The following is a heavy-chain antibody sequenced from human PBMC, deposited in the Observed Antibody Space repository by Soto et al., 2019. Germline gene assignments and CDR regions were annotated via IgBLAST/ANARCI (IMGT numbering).Heavy chain of an antibody. CDR2: ISYDGSNK. CDR1: GFTFSSYA. Sequence: GGSMRLSCAASGFTFSSYAMHWVRQAPGKGLEWVAVISYDGSNKYYADSVKGRFTISRDNSKNTLYLQMNSLRAEDTAVYYCALSRDGYNLAYFDYWGQGTLVTVSS. V-gene: IGHV3-30-3*01. CDR3: ALSRDGYNLAYFDY. J-gene: IGHJ4*02. D-gene: IGHD5-12*01.